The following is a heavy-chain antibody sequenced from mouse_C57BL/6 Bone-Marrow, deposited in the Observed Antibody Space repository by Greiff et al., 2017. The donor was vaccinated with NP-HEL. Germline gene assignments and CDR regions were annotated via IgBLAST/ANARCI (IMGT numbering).Heavy chain of an antibody. CDR2: IYPSDSET. J-gene: IGHJ1*03. CDR1: GYTFTSYW. CDR3: AKGGSSWYFDD. V-gene: IGHV1-61*01. Sequence: QVQLQQPGAELVRPGSSVKLSCKASGYTFTSYWMDWVKQRPGQGLEWIGNIYPSDSETHYNQKFKDKATLTVDKSSSTAYMQLSSLTSEDSAVYDCAKGGSSWYFDDWGTGTTVTVSS.